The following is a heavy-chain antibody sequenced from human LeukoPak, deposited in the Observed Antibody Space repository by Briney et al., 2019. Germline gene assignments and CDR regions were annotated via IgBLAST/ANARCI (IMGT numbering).Heavy chain of an antibody. CDR2: IWYDGSNK. D-gene: IGHD2-15*01. CDR1: GFTFSSYG. V-gene: IGHV3-33*01. Sequence: GGSLRLSCAASGFTFSSYGMHCVRQAPGKGLEWVAVIWYDGSNKYYADSVKGRFTISRDNSKNTLYLQMNSLRAEDTAVYYCARAGYCSGGSCYGVDYWGQGTLVTVSS. CDR3: ARAGYCSGGSCYGVDY. J-gene: IGHJ4*02.